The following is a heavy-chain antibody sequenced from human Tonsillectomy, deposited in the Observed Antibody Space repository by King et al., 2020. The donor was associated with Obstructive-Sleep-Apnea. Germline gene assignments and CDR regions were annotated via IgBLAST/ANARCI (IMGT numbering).Heavy chain of an antibody. CDR3: ARLVAATADYYYDC. J-gene: IGHJ4*02. Sequence: HVQLQESGPGLVKTSQTVSLTCSVSGVSVSSGDYYWSWIRQPPGKGLEWIGNNFFNGATTYNPSLNPRVSIAIDTFKNQFSLTVNSVSGPDTAVYYCARLVAATADYYYDCWGQGTLVTVSS. CDR2: NFFNGAT. V-gene: IGHV4-30-4*01. D-gene: IGHD2-21*02. CDR1: GVSVSSGDYY.